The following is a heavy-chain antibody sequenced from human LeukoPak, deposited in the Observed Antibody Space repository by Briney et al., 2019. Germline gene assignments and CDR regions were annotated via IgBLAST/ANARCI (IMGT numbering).Heavy chain of an antibody. CDR3: TTSSYCEKNVCQTYFDF. CDR1: GFTVSSNY. V-gene: IGHV3-53*01. CDR2: IYSGGST. J-gene: IGHJ4*02. D-gene: IGHD2-21*01. Sequence: GGSLRLSCAASGFTVSSNYMSWVRQAPGKGLEWVSVIYSGGSTYYADSVKGRFTISRDNSKNTLYLQMSSLKTEDTAVYYCTTSSYCEKNVCQTYFDFWGQETRDSVSS.